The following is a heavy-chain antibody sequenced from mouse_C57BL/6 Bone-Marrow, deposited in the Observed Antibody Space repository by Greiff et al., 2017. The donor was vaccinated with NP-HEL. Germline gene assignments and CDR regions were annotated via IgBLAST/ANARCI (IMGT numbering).Heavy chain of an antibody. CDR1: GFSLTSYG. V-gene: IGHV2-6-1*01. Sequence: QVQLKESGPGLVAPSQCLSITCTVSGFSLTSYGVHWVRQPPGKGLEWLVVIWSDGSTTYNSALKSRLSISKDNSKSQVFLKMNSLQTDDTAMYYCARHTITTVVATDYAMDYWGQGTSVTVSS. D-gene: IGHD1-1*01. J-gene: IGHJ4*01. CDR2: IWSDGST. CDR3: ARHTITTVVATDYAMDY.